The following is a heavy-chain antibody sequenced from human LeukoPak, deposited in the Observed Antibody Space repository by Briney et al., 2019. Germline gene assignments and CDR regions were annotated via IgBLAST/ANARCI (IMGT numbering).Heavy chain of an antibody. J-gene: IGHJ4*02. V-gene: IGHV5-51*01. CDR1: GYRFTNYW. CDR2: IYPGDSDT. D-gene: IGHD6-6*01. CDR3: ARLYSSSSGAY. Sequence: GESLKISCKGSGYRFTNYWIAWVRPMSGKGLEWMGIIYPGDSDTRYSLSFQGQVTISADKSINTAYLLWSSLKASDTAIYYCARLYSSSSGAYWGQGTLVTVSS.